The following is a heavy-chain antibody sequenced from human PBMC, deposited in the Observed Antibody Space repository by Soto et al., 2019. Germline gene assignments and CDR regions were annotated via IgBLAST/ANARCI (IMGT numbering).Heavy chain of an antibody. CDR3: ARLRGSHYYHGMDV. CDR1: GGSISSYY. V-gene: IGHV4-59*01. Sequence: PSETLSLTCTVSGGSISSYYWSWIRQPPGKGLEWIGYIYYSGSTNYNPSLKSRVTISVDTSKNQFSLKLSSVTAADTAVYYCARLRGSHYYHGMDVWGQGTTVTVSS. CDR2: IYYSGST. J-gene: IGHJ6*02. D-gene: IGHD3-10*01.